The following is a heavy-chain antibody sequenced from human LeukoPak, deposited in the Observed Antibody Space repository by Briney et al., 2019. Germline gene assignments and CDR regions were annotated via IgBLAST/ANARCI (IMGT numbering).Heavy chain of an antibody. CDR2: IHYSGSA. Sequence: PSETLSLTCTVSVGSISGHFWSWIRQPPGKGLEWIGYIHYSGSANYNPSLTSRLTISVDTSKRQFSLKLSSVTAADTAVYYCARDSLWFDPWGQGTLVTVSS. CDR1: VGSISGHF. CDR3: ARDSLWFDP. J-gene: IGHJ5*02. V-gene: IGHV4-59*11.